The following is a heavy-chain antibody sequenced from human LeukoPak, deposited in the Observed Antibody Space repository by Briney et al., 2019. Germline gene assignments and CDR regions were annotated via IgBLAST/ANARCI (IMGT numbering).Heavy chain of an antibody. CDR1: GYTFTGYY. J-gene: IGHJ4*02. CDR3: ARDHSGSYFFDY. V-gene: IGHV3-30*03. CDR2: ISYDGSNK. Sequence: SCKASGYTFTGYYMHWVRQAPGKGLEWVAVISYDGSNKYYADSVKGRFTISRDNSKNTLYLQMNSLRAEDTAVYYCARDHSGSYFFDYWGQGTLVTVSS. D-gene: IGHD1-26*01.